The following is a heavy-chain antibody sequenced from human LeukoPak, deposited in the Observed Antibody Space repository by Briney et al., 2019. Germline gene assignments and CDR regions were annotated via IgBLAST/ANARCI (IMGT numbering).Heavy chain of an antibody. D-gene: IGHD3-9*01. J-gene: IGHJ4*02. CDR3: AHLYYDILTGSALFDY. Sequence: SGPTLVNPTQTLTLTCTFSGFSLSTSGVGVGWIRQPPGKALEWLALIYWDDDKRYSPSLKSRLTITKDTSKNQVVLTMTNMDPVDTATYYCAHLYYDILTGSALFDYWGQGTLVTVSS. CDR2: IYWDDDK. V-gene: IGHV2-5*02. CDR1: GFSLSTSGVG.